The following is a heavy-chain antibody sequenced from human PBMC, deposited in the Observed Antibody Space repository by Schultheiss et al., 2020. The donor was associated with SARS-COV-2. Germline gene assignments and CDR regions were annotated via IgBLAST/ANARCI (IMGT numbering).Heavy chain of an antibody. D-gene: IGHD3-10*01. CDR1: GFTFSSYS. CDR2: ISSSSSTI. J-gene: IGHJ4*02. CDR3: AREHFGQGWFGVVTFHYYFDY. V-gene: IGHV3-48*02. Sequence: GGSLRLSCAASGFTFSSYSMNWVRQAPGKGLEWVSYISSSSSTIYYADSVKGRFTISRDNAKNSLYLQMNSLRDEDTAVYYCAREHFGQGWFGVVTFHYYFDYWGQGTLVTVSS.